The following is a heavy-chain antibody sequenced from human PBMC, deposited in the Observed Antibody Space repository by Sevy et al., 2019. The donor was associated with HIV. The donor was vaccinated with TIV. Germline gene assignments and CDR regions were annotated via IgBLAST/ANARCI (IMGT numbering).Heavy chain of an antibody. V-gene: IGHV1-24*01. Sequence: ASVKVSCKVSGYTLTQLSMHWVRQAPGKGLEWMGSFDPEDGEILYAQKFQGRVTMTEDTSTDTAYMELSSLRFEDKGVYYCATTKDYYDSSASPFDYWGQGTLVTVSS. CDR2: FDPEDGEI. D-gene: IGHD3-22*01. CDR3: ATTKDYYDSSASPFDY. CDR1: GYTLTQLS. J-gene: IGHJ4*02.